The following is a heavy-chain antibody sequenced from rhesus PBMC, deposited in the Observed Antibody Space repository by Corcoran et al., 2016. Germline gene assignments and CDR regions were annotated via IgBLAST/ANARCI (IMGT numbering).Heavy chain of an antibody. J-gene: IGHJ3*01. Sequence: QVQLQESGPGLVKPSETLSLTCAVSGGSISINYWSWIRQPPGKGLEWIGYISGSSGSTDYNPSLKSRVTISTDTSKNQFSLNLSSVTAADTAVYYCARAPSSSWSGDAFDFWGQGLRVTVSS. CDR2: ISGSSGST. CDR1: GGSISINY. V-gene: IGHV4-160*01. D-gene: IGHD6-13*01. CDR3: ARAPSSSWSGDAFDF.